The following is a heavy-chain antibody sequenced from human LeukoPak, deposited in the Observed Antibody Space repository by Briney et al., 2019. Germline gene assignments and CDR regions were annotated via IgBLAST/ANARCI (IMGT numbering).Heavy chain of an antibody. CDR3: ASVVGAIKYYYYYGMDV. J-gene: IGHJ6*02. CDR2: ISSSSSYI. Sequence: GGSLRLSCAASGFTFSSYSMNWVRQAPGKGLEWVSSISSSSSYIYYADSVKGRFTISRDNAKNSLYLQMNSLRAEDTAVYYCASVVGAIKYYYYYGMDVWGQGTTVTVSS. D-gene: IGHD1-26*01. V-gene: IGHV3-21*01. CDR1: GFTFSSYS.